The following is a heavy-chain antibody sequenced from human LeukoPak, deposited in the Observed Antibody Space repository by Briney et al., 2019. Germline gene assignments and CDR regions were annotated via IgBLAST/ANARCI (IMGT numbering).Heavy chain of an antibody. CDR2: ISGDGGST. J-gene: IGHJ6*03. Sequence: PGGSLRLSCAASGFTFDDYAMHWVRQAPGEGLEWVSLISGDGGSTYYADSVKGRFTISRDNSKNTLYLQMNSLRAEDTAVYYCARAIDYYYMDVWGKGTTVTVSS. CDR1: GFTFDDYA. CDR3: ARAIDYYYMDV. V-gene: IGHV3-43*02.